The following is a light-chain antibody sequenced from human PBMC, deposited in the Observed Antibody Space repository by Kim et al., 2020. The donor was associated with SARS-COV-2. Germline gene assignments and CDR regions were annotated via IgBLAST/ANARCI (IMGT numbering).Light chain of an antibody. Sequence: DIQMTQSPSTLSASVGDRVTITCRASQSISSWLAWYQQKPGKAPKLLFYKASSLESGVPSRFSGSGSGTEFTLTISSLQPDDFATYYCQQYNSYSPWTFGQGTKVDIK. V-gene: IGKV1-5*03. CDR2: KAS. CDR1: QSISSW. J-gene: IGKJ1*01. CDR3: QQYNSYSPWT.